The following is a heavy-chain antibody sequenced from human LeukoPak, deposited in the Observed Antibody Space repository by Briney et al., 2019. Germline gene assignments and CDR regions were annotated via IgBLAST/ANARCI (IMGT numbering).Heavy chain of an antibody. J-gene: IGHJ4*02. CDR2: INHSGST. Sequence: PSETLSLTCAVYLGSFSGYYWSWIRQPPGKGLEWIGEINHSGSTNYNPSLKSRVTISVDTSKNQFSLKVSSVTAADTAVYYCATGVHGIAAAGDYYFDYWGQGTLVTVSS. CDR3: ATGVHGIAAAGDYYFDY. D-gene: IGHD6-13*01. CDR1: LGSFSGYY. V-gene: IGHV4-34*01.